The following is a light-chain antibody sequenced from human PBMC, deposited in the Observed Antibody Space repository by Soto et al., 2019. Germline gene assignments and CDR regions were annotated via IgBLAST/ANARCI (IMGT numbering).Light chain of an antibody. V-gene: IGKV3D-15*01. J-gene: IGKJ5*01. Sequence: EIVMTQSPATLSVSPGESATLSCRASQSINRDLAWYEQKPGQTPRRVIYGASTWGTGVPPRFTGSGSGTEFTLTISKLQSEDFAGYYCQQYHSWPITVGQGTRLDI. CDR1: QSINRD. CDR2: GAS. CDR3: QQYHSWPIT.